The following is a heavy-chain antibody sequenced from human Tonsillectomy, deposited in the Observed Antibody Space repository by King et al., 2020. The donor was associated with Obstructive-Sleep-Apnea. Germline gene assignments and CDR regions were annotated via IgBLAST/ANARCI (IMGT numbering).Heavy chain of an antibody. J-gene: IGHJ4*02. Sequence: VQLVESGGGLVKPGGSLRLSCVVSDLPFSSSSMNWVRQAPGKGLEWVSSMTSTGTYIYYADSVKGRFTISRDNAKNSLFLQMNSLTVDDTAVYYCSREEYFGSGTYYSTFGYWGQGTLVTVSS. V-gene: IGHV3-21*01. CDR3: SREEYFGSGTYYSTFGY. D-gene: IGHD3-10*01. CDR1: DLPFSSSS. CDR2: MTSTGTYI.